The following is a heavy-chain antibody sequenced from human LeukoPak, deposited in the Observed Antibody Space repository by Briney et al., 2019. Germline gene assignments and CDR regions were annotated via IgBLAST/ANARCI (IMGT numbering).Heavy chain of an antibody. J-gene: IGHJ6*02. D-gene: IGHD2-2*02. CDR3: ARDRGYCSSTSCYSYYYYGMDV. Sequence: GASVKVSCKASGYTFTGYYMHWVRQAPGHGLEWMGWINPNSGGTNYAQKFQGRVTMTRDTSISTAYMELSRLRSDDTAVYYCARDRGYCSSTSCYSYYYYGMDVWGQGTTVTVSS. CDR2: INPNSGGT. V-gene: IGHV1-2*02. CDR1: GYTFTGYY.